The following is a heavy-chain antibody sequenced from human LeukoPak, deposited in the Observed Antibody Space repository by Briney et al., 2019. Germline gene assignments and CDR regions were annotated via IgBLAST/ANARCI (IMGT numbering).Heavy chain of an antibody. V-gene: IGHV1-8*01. J-gene: IGHJ5*02. CDR2: MNPNSGNT. CDR1: GYTFTSYV. CDR3: ARGQAFGWFDP. D-gene: IGHD3-16*01. Sequence: ASVKGSCTASGYTFTSYVLNGVRQATGQGREWMGWMNPNSGNTRYAQKFQGRVTMTRNTSISTAYMELSSLRSEDTAVYYCARGQAFGWFDPWGQGTLVTVSS.